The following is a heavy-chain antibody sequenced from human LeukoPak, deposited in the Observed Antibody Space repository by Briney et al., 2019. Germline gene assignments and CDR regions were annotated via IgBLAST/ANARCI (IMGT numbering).Heavy chain of an antibody. Sequence: GGSLRLSCAASGVTLSSYAMSWVRQAPGKGLEWVSAISGSGGSTYYADSVKGRFTISRDNSKNTLYLQMNSLRVEDTAVYYCAKGVGSGWTHDWYFDLWGRGTLVTVSS. V-gene: IGHV3-23*01. CDR3: AKGVGSGWTHDWYFDL. CDR2: ISGSGGST. CDR1: GVTLSSYA. D-gene: IGHD6-19*01. J-gene: IGHJ2*01.